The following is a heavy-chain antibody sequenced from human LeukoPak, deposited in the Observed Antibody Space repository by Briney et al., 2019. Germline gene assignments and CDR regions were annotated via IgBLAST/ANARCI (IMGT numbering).Heavy chain of an antibody. Sequence: PGGSLRLSCVASGFTFSSHGMNWVHQAPGKGLEWVSGIIPSGHTTYYADSVRGRFTISRDNSRNTVYLQMNSLRAEDTAVYYCAKDDRWLQFCCWGQGTLVTVSS. CDR1: GFTFSSHG. V-gene: IGHV3-23*01. D-gene: IGHD5-24*01. CDR3: AKDDRWLQFCC. J-gene: IGHJ4*02. CDR2: IIPSGHTT.